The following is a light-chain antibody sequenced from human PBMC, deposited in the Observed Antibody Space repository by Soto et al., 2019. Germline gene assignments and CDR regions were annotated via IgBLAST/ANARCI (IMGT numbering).Light chain of an antibody. CDR1: QSISSW. V-gene: IGKV1-5*01. CDR2: DAS. CDR3: QQYNSYST. Sequence: DIQMTQSPSTLSASVGDRVTIXXRASQSISSWLAWYQQKPGKAPKXLIYDASSLESGVPSRFSGSGSGTEFTLTISSLQPDDFATYYCQQYNSYSTFGQGTRLEIK. J-gene: IGKJ5*01.